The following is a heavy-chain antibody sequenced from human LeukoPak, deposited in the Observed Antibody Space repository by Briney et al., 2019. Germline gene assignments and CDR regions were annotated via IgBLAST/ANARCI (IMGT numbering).Heavy chain of an antibody. CDR2: IYPGDSDT. Sequence: GESLKISCKGSGYSFTNYWIGWVRQMPGKGLEWMGIIYPGDSDTRYSQSFQGQDTISADKSISTAYLQWSSLKASDSAMYYCARRLDYWYFDLWGRGTLVTVSS. CDR1: GYSFTNYW. CDR3: ARRLDYWYFDL. V-gene: IGHV5-51*01. D-gene: IGHD1-1*01. J-gene: IGHJ2*01.